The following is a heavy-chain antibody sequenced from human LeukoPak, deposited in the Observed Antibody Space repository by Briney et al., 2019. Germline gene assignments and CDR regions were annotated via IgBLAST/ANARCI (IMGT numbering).Heavy chain of an antibody. CDR1: GGSISSGYF. Sequence: SETLSLTCTVSGGSISSGYFWGWIRQPPGKGLEWIGSIYHSGTTYYNPSLKSRVTISVDTSKNQFSLKLTSVTAADTAVYYCARGYSSSWYFNWFDPWGQGTLVTVSS. V-gene: IGHV4-38-2*02. CDR3: ARGYSSSWYFNWFDP. CDR2: IYHSGTT. J-gene: IGHJ5*02. D-gene: IGHD6-13*01.